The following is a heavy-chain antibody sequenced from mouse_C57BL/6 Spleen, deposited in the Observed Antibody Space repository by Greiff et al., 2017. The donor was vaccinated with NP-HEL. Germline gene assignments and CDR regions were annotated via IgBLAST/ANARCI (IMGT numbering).Heavy chain of an antibody. J-gene: IGHJ2*01. CDR3: ARKYYYGSSYFDY. CDR2: ISSGSSTI. V-gene: IGHV5-17*01. Sequence: EVHLVESGGGLVKPGGSLKLSCAASGFTFSDYGMHWVRQAPEKGLEWVAYISSGSSTIYYADTVKGRFTISRDNAKNTLFLQMTSLRSEDTAMYYCARKYYYGSSYFDYWGQGTTLTVSS. CDR1: GFTFSDYG. D-gene: IGHD1-1*01.